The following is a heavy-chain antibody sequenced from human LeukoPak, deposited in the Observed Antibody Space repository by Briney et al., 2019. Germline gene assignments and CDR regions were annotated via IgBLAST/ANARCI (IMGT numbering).Heavy chain of an antibody. J-gene: IGHJ4*02. CDR3: ARFSAGYSYALDY. V-gene: IGHV4-59*01. CDR1: GGSISSYY. D-gene: IGHD5-18*01. CDR2: IYSSGST. Sequence: SETLSLTCTVSGGSISSYYWCWIRQPPGKGLAWLGYIYSSGSTNYNPSLRSRITISVDTSKNQFSLRLTSVTAADTAVYYCARFSAGYSYALDYWGQGNLVTVSS.